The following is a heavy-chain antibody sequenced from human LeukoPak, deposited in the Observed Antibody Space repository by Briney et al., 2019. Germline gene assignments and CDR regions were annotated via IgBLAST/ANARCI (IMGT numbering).Heavy chain of an antibody. CDR2: IYYSGST. CDR1: GGSISSYY. D-gene: IGHD2-2*01. Sequence: SETLSPTCTVSGGSISSYYWSWIRQPPGKGLEWIGYIYYSGSTNYNPSLKSRVTISVDTSKNQFSLKLSSVTAADTAVYYCARVGVYCSSTSCYSYYMDVWGKGTTVTVSS. CDR3: ARVGVYCSSTSCYSYYMDV. V-gene: IGHV4-59*01. J-gene: IGHJ6*03.